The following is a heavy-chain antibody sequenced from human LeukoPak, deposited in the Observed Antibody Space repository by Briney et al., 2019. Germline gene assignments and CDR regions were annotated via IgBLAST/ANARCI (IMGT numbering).Heavy chain of an antibody. V-gene: IGHV4-4*07. Sequence: SETLSLTCSVSGGSISNYYWSWIRQPAGKGLEWIGRIYSSGSTNYSPSLKSRVTISVDTSKNQFSLNLSSVTAADTAVYYCARNSRTYRHFDYCGQGTLVTVSS. D-gene: IGHD3-16*02. CDR2: IYSSGST. CDR3: ARNSRTYRHFDY. J-gene: IGHJ4*02. CDR1: GGSISNYY.